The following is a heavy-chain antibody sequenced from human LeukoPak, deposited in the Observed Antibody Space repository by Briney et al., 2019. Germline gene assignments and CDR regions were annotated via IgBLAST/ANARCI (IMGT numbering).Heavy chain of an antibody. D-gene: IGHD6-13*01. CDR1: GGSISSYY. CDR2: IYYSGST. V-gene: IGHV4-59*01. Sequence: PSETLSLTCTVSGGSISSYYWSWIRQPPGKGLEWIGYIYYSGSTNYNPSLKSRVTISVDTSKNQFSLKLSSVTAADTAVYYCARDKSRRAAAIDAFDIWGQGTMVTVSS. J-gene: IGHJ3*02. CDR3: ARDKSRRAAAIDAFDI.